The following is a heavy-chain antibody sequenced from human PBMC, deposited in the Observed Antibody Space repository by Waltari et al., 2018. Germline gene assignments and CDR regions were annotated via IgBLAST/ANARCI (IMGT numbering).Heavy chain of an antibody. J-gene: IGHJ4*02. CDR3: TADLSEFGHGEIDF. D-gene: IGHD3-3*01. V-gene: IGHV3-15*01. CDR2: IKSRGSGETV. CDR1: GFSSPHPW. Sequence: EVQLVESGGGLVEHGGSLRLACTAFGFSSPHPWMTWVRQAPGKGLEWVGLIKSRGSGETVDYAAPVKGRFTISRDDSKDTVYLQMSSLRVEDTALYYCTADLSEFGHGEIDFWGQGSQVTVSS.